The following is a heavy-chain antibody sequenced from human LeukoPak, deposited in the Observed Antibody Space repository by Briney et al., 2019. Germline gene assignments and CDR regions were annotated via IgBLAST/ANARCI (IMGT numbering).Heavy chain of an antibody. CDR3: ARGGYSGYDYYYYYMDV. CDR2: IYYSGST. CDR1: GGSIRSYY. Sequence: SETLSLTCTVSGGSIRSYYWSWIRQPPGKGLEWIGYIYYSGSTNSNPSLKSRVTISVDTSKNQFSLKVSSVTAADTAVYYCARGGYSGYDYYYYYMDVWGKGTTVTVSS. J-gene: IGHJ6*03. D-gene: IGHD5-12*01. V-gene: IGHV4-59*01.